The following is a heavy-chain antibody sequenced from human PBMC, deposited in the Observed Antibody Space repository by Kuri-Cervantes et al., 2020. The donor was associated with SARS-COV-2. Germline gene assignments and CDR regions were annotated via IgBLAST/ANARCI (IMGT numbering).Heavy chain of an antibody. J-gene: IGHJ4*02. CDR1: GFNFSRTD. CDR3: AKDRVGVQDF. Sequence: SLKISCAASGFNFSRTDMRWVRQAPGKGLEWVAVISHDGKNKKCTASGKGRFTISRDNSQNTLYLHMKSLRSEDTAMYYCAKDRVGVQDFWGQRTLVTVSS. V-gene: IGHV3-30*18. CDR2: ISHDGKNK. D-gene: IGHD2-21*01.